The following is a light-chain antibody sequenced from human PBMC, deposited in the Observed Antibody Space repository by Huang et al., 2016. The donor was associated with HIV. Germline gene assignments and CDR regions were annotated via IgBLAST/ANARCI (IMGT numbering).Light chain of an antibody. CDR1: QCISSY. V-gene: IGKV1-39*01. J-gene: IGKJ1*01. CDR2: SAS. Sequence: DIQMTQSPSSLSASVGDRVTIICRASQCISSYLNWYQQKQGKAPNLLISSASSLQSGVPSRFIGSGSGTDFALTITSLQLEDFATYYCQQSYSSPWTFGQGTKVEI. CDR3: QQSYSSPWT.